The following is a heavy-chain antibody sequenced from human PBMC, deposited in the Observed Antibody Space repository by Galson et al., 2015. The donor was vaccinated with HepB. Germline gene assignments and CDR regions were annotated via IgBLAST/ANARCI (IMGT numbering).Heavy chain of an antibody. J-gene: IGHJ4*02. V-gene: IGHV3-30-3*01. CDR1: GFTFSSYA. CDR2: ISYDGSNK. D-gene: IGHD2-2*02. CDR3: ARGGIVVVPAAIPDHFDY. Sequence: SLRLSCAASGFTFSSYAMHWVRQAPGKGLEWVAVISYDGSNKYYADSVKGRFTISRDNPKNTLYLQMNSLRAEDTAVYYCARGGIVVVPAAIPDHFDYWGQGTLVTVSS.